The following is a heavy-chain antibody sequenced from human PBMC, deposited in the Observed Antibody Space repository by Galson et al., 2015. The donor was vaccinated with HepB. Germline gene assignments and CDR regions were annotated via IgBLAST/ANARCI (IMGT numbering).Heavy chain of an antibody. V-gene: IGHV3-7*03. J-gene: IGHJ6*02. D-gene: IGHD7-27*01. CDR1: GFTFSSYW. CDR3: ARVKLGRRYYYYGMDV. CDR2: IKQDGSEK. Sequence: SLRLSCAASGFTFSSYWMSWVRQAPGKGLEWVANIKQDGSEKYYVDSVKGRFTISRDNAKNSLYLQMNSLRAEDTAVYYCARVKLGRRYYYYGMDVWGQGTRVTVSS.